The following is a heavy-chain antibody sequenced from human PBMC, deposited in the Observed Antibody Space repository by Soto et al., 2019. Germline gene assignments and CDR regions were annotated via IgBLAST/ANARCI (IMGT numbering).Heavy chain of an antibody. CDR3: ARQGLVYENYYYGMDV. CDR2: IDPSDSYT. Sequence: GGSLKISCKGSGYSFTSYWISWVRQMPGKGLEWMGRIDPSDSYTNYSPSFQGHVTISADKSISTAYLQWSSLKASDTAMYYCARQGLVYENYYYGMDVWGQGTTVTVSS. V-gene: IGHV5-10-1*01. J-gene: IGHJ6*02. D-gene: IGHD6-19*01. CDR1: GYSFTSYW.